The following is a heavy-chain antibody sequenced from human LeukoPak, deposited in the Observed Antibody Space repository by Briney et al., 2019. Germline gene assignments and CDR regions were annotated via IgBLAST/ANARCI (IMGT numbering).Heavy chain of an antibody. CDR3: AKILLWFGELGDAFDI. J-gene: IGHJ3*02. D-gene: IGHD3-10*01. V-gene: IGHV1-46*01. CDR2: INPSGGST. Sequence: ASVKVSCKASGYTFTSYYMHWVRQAPGQGREWMGIINPSGGSTSYAQKFQGRVTMTRDTSTSTVYMELSSLRAEDTAVYYCAKILLWFGELGDAFDIWGQGTMVTVSS. CDR1: GYTFTSYY.